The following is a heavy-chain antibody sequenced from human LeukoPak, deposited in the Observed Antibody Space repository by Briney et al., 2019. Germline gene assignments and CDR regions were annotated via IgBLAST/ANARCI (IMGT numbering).Heavy chain of an antibody. CDR3: AKDGRGYYDSSGNLNDY. Sequence: PPGGSLRLSCAASGFTFSNYGMHWVRQPPGKGLEWVAFIRYDGGIKHYADSVKGRFTLSRDNSKNTLYLQMNSLRAEDTAVYYCAKDGRGYYDSSGNLNDYWGQGTLVTVSS. D-gene: IGHD3-22*01. V-gene: IGHV3-30*02. CDR2: IRYDGGIK. CDR1: GFTFSNYG. J-gene: IGHJ4*02.